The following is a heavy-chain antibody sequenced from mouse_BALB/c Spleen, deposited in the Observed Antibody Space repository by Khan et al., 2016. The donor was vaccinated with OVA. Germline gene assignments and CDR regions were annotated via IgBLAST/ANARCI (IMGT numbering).Heavy chain of an antibody. CDR2: INPSNDYT. V-gene: IGHV1-4*01. Sequence: VELVESGAELARPGASVKMSCKASGYTFISYTIHWIKKRPGQGLEWIGYINPSNDYTNYNQKFKDKATLTTDKSSTTAYLRLSSLTSDDSAVYNCVRDGAYHRNDGWFAYWGQGTLVTVSA. CDR3: VRDGAYHRNDGWFAY. D-gene: IGHD2-14*01. CDR1: GYTFISYT. J-gene: IGHJ3*01.